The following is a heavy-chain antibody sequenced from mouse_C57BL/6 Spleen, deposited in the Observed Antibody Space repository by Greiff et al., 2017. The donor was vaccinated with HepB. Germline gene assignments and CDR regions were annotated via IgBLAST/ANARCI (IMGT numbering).Heavy chain of an antibody. CDR2: IYPGSGNT. CDR3: ARQGNPYYYGSSYGY. Sequence: QDQLQQSGPELVKPGASVKISCKASGYSFTSYYIHWVKQRPGQGLEWIGWIYPGSGNTKYNEKFKGKATLTADTSSSTAYMQLSSLTSEDSAVYYCARQGNPYYYGSSYGYWGQGTTLTVSS. CDR1: GYSFTSYY. V-gene: IGHV1-66*01. J-gene: IGHJ2*01. D-gene: IGHD1-1*01.